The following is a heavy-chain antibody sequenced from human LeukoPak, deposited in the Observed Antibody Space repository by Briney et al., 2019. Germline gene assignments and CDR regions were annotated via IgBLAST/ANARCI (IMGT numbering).Heavy chain of an antibody. CDR2: IYYSGST. V-gene: IGHV4-59*11. Sequence: KTSETLSLTCTVSGGSISSHYGSWIRQPPGKGLEWIGYIYYSGSTNYNPSLKSRVTISVDTSKHQFSLQLSSVTAADTAVYYCARSLLEHSSSRVDYWGQGTLVTVSS. D-gene: IGHD6-6*01. CDR3: ARSLLEHSSSRVDY. J-gene: IGHJ4*02. CDR1: GGSISSHY.